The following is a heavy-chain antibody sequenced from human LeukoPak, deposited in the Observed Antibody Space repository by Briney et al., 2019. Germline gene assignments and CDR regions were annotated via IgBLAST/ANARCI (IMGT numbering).Heavy chain of an antibody. J-gene: IGHJ4*02. V-gene: IGHV3-48*04. D-gene: IGHD6-19*01. CDR2: ISSSSSIK. CDR3: ARDQWDSGWYSPADY. CDR1: GFTFSSYG. Sequence: GGSLRLSCAASGFTFSSYGMHWVRQAPGKGLERGSYISSSSSIKYYADSLKGRFTISRDNAKNSLYLQMNSLRAEDTAVYYCARDQWDSGWYSPADYWGQGTLVTVSS.